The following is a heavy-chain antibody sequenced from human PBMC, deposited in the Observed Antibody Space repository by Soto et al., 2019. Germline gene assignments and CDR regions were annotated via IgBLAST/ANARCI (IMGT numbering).Heavy chain of an antibody. J-gene: IGHJ6*02. CDR2: ISAYNGNT. Sequence: QVQLVQSGAEVKKPGASVKVSCKASGYTFTSYGISWVRQAPGQGLEWMGWISAYNGNTNHAQKRQGRXTXTXXTSTSTAYMELRSLRSDDTAVYYCARDRGAYGMDVWGQGTTVTVSS. CDR1: GYTFTSYG. CDR3: ARDRGAYGMDV. V-gene: IGHV1-18*01.